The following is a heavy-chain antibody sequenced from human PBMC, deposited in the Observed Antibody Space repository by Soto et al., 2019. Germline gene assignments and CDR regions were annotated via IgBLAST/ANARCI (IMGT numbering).Heavy chain of an antibody. CDR1: GYTFSSFD. J-gene: IGHJ4*02. CDR2: ISGSGGGT. Sequence: GGSLRLSCAVSGYTFSSFDMSRVRQAPGKGLEWVSTISGSGGGTKYADSVKGRFTISRDIYTYTMNIQMNSLRAKDTAVYYCAHRTGSDYWGQGALVTVS. V-gene: IGHV3-23*01. CDR3: AHRTGSDY.